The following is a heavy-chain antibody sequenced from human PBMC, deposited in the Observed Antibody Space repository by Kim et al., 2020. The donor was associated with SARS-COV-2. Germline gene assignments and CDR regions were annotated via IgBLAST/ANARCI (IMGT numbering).Heavy chain of an antibody. J-gene: IGHJ4*02. CDR2: ISSSSSTI. CDR1: GFTFSSYS. CDR3: ARRPPSRSYGPDYFDY. D-gene: IGHD1-26*01. V-gene: IGHV3-48*04. Sequence: GGSLRLSCAASGFTFSSYSMNWVRQAPGKGLEWVSYISSSSSTIYYADSVKGRFTISRDNAKNSLYLQMNSLRAEDTAVYYCARRPPSRSYGPDYFDYWGQGTLVTVSS.